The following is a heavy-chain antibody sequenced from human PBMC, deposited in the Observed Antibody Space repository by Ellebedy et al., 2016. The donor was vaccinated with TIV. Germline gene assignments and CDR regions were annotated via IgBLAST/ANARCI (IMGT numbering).Heavy chain of an antibody. Sequence: MPSETLSLTCTVSGGSISSYYWGWIRQPPGKGLEWIGKIYYSGSTYYNPSLKSRVTISQDTAKNQFSLKLSSVTAADTAVYDCARESSGWYNSVYYYYYGMDVWGQGTTVTVS. CDR3: ARESSGWYNSVYYYYYGMDV. J-gene: IGHJ6*02. CDR2: IYYSGST. V-gene: IGHV4-39*01. D-gene: IGHD6-19*01. CDR1: GGSISSYY.